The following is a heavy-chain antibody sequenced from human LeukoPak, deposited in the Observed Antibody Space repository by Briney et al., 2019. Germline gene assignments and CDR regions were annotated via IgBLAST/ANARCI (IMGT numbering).Heavy chain of an antibody. V-gene: IGHV4-34*01. Sequence: PSETLSLTCAVYGGSFSGYYWSWIRQPPGKGLEWIGEINHSGSTNYNPSLKSRVTISVDTSKNQSSLKLSSVTAAETAVYYCARPKGYCSSTSCPRSNAFDIWGQGTMVTVSS. CDR1: GGSFSGYY. CDR3: ARPKGYCSSTSCPRSNAFDI. CDR2: INHSGST. J-gene: IGHJ3*02. D-gene: IGHD2-2*01.